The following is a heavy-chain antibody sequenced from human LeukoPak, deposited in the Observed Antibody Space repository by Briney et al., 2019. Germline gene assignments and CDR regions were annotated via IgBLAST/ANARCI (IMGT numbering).Heavy chain of an antibody. CDR3: AASSSWYNYGMDV. J-gene: IGHJ6*02. CDR2: IVVGSGNT. CDR1: GFTFTSSA. Sequence: GASVKVSCKASGFTFTSSAMQWVRQARGQRLGWIGWIVVGSGNTNYAQKFQERVTITRDMSTSTAYMELSSLRSEDTAVYYCAASSSWYNYGMDVWGQGTTVTVSS. V-gene: IGHV1-58*02. D-gene: IGHD6-13*01.